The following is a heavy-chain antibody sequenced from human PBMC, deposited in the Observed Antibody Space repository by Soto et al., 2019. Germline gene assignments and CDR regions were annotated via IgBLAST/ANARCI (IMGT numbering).Heavy chain of an antibody. V-gene: IGHV1-18*01. CDR3: ARDLPTYYDFWSGYHYFDY. CDR2: ISAYNGNT. D-gene: IGHD3-3*01. CDR1: GYTFTSYG. J-gene: IGHJ4*02. Sequence: ASVKVSCKASGYTFTSYGISWVRQAPGQGLEWMGWISAYNGNTNYAQKLQGRVTMTTDTSTSTAYMELRSLRSDDTAVYYFARDLPTYYDFWSGYHYFDYWGQGTLVTVSS.